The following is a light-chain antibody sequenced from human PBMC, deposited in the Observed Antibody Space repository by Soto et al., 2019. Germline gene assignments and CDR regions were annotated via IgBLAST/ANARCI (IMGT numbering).Light chain of an antibody. CDR1: QSISTY. CDR2: GAS. J-gene: IGKJ4*01. V-gene: IGKV1-39*01. Sequence: DIQMTQSPSSLSASVGDRVTITCRASQSISTYFNWYQQKPGRAPKLLIYGASSLQSGVPSKFSGSGSGTDFTLTISSLQPEDFTTYYCQQSYTMVSFGGGTKVEIK. CDR3: QQSYTMVS.